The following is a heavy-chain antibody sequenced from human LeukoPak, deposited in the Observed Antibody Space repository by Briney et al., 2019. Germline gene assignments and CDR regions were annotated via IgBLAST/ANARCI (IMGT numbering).Heavy chain of an antibody. J-gene: IGHJ4*02. Sequence: SETLSLTCAVYGGSFSGYYWSWIRQPPGKGLEWIGEINHSGSTNYNPSLKSRVTISVDTSKNQFSLKLSSVTAADTAVYYCAREVVGASGGFDYWGQGTLVTVSS. V-gene: IGHV4-34*01. D-gene: IGHD1-26*01. CDR1: GGSFSGYY. CDR3: AREVVGASGGFDY. CDR2: INHSGST.